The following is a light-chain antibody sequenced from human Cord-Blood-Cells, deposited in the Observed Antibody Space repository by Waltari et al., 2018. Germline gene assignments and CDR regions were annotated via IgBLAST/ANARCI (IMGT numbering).Light chain of an antibody. J-gene: IGLJ1*01. CDR3: CSYAGSYTYV. CDR1: SSDVGGYNY. V-gene: IGLV2-11*01. CDR2: DVS. Sequence: QSALTPPRSVSGSPGQSVTISCPGTSSDVGGYNYVSGYQQHPGKAPKLMIYDVSKRPSGVPDRFSGSKSGNAASLTISGLQAEDEADYYCCSYAGSYTYVFGTGTKVTVL.